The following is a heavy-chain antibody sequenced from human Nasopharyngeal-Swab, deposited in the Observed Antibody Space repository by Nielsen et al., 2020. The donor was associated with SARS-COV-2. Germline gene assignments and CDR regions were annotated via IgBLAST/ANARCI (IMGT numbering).Heavy chain of an antibody. V-gene: IGHV3-33*01. J-gene: IGHJ4*02. D-gene: IGHD3-22*01. Sequence: GESLKISCAASGFTFSSYGMHWVRPAPGKGLEWGAVIWYDGSNKYYADSVKGRFTISRDNSKNTLYLQMNSLRAEETAVYYCARDDSSGSSFDYWGQGTLVTVSS. CDR1: GFTFSSYG. CDR3: ARDDSSGSSFDY. CDR2: IWYDGSNK.